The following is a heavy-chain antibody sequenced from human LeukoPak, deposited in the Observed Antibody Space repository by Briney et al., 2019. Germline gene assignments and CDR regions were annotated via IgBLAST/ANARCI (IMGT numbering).Heavy chain of an antibody. V-gene: IGHV3-30*18. D-gene: IGHD5-24*01. J-gene: IGHJ4*02. CDR2: ISSDGSGT. CDR1: GFTFNSYG. CDR3: AKDRLRRWLQLDIFDY. Sequence: GGSLRLSCAASGFTFNSYGMHWVRQAPGKGLEWVAAISSDGSGTYYVDSVKGRFTISRDNSKNTLYLQMNSLRAEDTAVYYCAKDRLRRWLQLDIFDYWGQGTLVTVSS.